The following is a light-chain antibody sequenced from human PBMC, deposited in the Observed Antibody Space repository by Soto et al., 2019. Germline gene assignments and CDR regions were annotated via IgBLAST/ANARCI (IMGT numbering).Light chain of an antibody. J-gene: IGLJ1*01. Sequence: SVLDQPASVSESPGRSITITCPGTSSDVGGYNYVSWYQQHPGKAPKLMIYEVSNRPSGVSNRFSGSKSGNTASLTISGLQAEDEADYYCSSYTSSSPYVFGTGTKVTVL. CDR1: SSDVGGYNY. V-gene: IGLV2-14*01. CDR2: EVS. CDR3: SSYTSSSPYV.